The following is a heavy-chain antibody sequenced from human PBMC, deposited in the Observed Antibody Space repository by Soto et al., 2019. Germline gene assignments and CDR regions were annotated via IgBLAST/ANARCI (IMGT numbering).Heavy chain of an antibody. CDR3: ARSPDTDYSDYVARVGWFDY. CDR2: IYYSGST. D-gene: IGHD4-17*01. CDR1: GGSISSGGYY. V-gene: IGHV4-31*03. J-gene: IGHJ4*02. Sequence: QVQLQESGPGLVKPSQTLSLTCTVSGGSISSGGYYWSWIRQHPGKGLEWIGYIYYSGSTYYNPSLKSRVTISVDTSKNQFSLKLSSVTAADTAVYYCARSPDTDYSDYVARVGWFDYWGQGTLVTVSS.